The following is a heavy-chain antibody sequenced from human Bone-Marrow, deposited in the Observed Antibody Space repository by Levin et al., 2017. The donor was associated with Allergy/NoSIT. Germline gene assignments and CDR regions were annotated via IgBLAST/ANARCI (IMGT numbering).Heavy chain of an antibody. CDR1: GGSFSGYY. V-gene: IGHV4-34*01. CDR2: INHSGST. J-gene: IGHJ6*03. CDR3: ARGLRYSSGWYGYYYYYMDV. Sequence: SQTLSLTCAVYGGSFSGYYWSWIRQPPGKGLEWIGEINHSGSTNYNPSLKSRVTISVDTSKNQFSLKLSSVTAADTAVYYCARGLRYSSGWYGYYYYYMDVWGKGTTVTVSS. D-gene: IGHD6-19*01.